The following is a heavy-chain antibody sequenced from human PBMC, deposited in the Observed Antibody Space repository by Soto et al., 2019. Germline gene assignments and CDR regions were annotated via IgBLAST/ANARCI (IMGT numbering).Heavy chain of an antibody. D-gene: IGHD3-3*01. V-gene: IGHV1-2*02. CDR2: IYPKSGVI. Sequence: ASVRVSCEDSGYAFTDYYIHWVRQAPGQGLEWLGLIYPKSGVIHIAQKFQGRVTLTKNTSVSPAYLQLRGLTSDDTAVYYCARDLDFYDLPYYYGLDVWGQGTTVTVFS. J-gene: IGHJ6*02. CDR1: GYAFTDYY. CDR3: ARDLDFYDLPYYYGLDV.